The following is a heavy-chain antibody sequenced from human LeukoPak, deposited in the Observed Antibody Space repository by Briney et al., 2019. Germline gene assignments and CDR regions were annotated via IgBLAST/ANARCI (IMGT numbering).Heavy chain of an antibody. CDR1: GGSISSSSYY. CDR3: ARQINKYYNTDY. V-gene: IGHV4-39*01. CDR2: IYYSGST. J-gene: IGHJ4*02. Sequence: PSETLSLTCTVSGGSISSSSYYWGWIRQPPGKGLEWIGSIYYSGSTYYNPSLKSRVTISVDTSKNQFSLKLSSVTAADTAVYYRARQINKYYNTDYWGQGTLVTVSS. D-gene: IGHD3-10*01.